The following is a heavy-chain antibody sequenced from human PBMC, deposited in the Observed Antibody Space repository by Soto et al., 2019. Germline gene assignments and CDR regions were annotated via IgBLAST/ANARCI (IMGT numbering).Heavy chain of an antibody. CDR3: AIYDSSGSRGFQH. Sequence: QVQLQESGPGLVKPSQTLSLTCTVSGGSISSGGYYWSWIRQHPGKGLEWIGYIYYSGSTYYNPSLKSRVPISVGTSKIQFSLKLSSVTAADTAVYYCAIYDSSGSRGFQHWGQGTLVTVSS. CDR1: GGSISSGGYY. D-gene: IGHD3-22*01. V-gene: IGHV4-31*03. J-gene: IGHJ1*01. CDR2: IYYSGST.